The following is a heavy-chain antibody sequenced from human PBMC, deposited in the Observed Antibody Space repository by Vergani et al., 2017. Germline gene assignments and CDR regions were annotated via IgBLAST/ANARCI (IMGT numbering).Heavy chain of an antibody. D-gene: IGHD3-10*01. J-gene: IGHJ5*01. V-gene: IGHV3-23*01. CDR2: ISASGAPT. CDR1: GFTFSSSA. Sequence: EVQLLESGGGLVQPGGSLRLSCAASGFTFSSSAMSWVRQAPGKGLEWVSGISASGAPTYYADSVKGRVTISRDNSKNTLYLQMNSLRVEDTAVYYCGRAYGGYNWFDYWGQRTLVTVSS. CDR3: GRAYGGYNWFDY.